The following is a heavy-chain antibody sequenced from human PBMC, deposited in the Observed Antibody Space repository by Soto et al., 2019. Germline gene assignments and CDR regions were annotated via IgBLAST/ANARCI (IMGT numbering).Heavy chain of an antibody. CDR3: ARDSVYFDY. V-gene: IGHV4-38-2*02. D-gene: IGHD3-10*01. CDR1: GDSVSSGSFN. Sequence: SETLSLTCTVSGDSVSSGSFNWGWIRQPPGKGLEWIGSYYLDGGTSYNPSLKSRVTISADTSKNQFSLKLTSVTAADTAVYYCARDSVYFDYWGRGTLVTVSS. J-gene: IGHJ4*02. CDR2: YYLDGGT.